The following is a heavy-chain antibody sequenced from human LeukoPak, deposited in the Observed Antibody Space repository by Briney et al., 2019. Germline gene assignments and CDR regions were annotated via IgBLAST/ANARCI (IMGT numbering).Heavy chain of an antibody. D-gene: IGHD5-12*01. V-gene: IGHV3-33*01. Sequence: GGSLRLSCAASGFTFSSYGMHWVRQAPGKGLEWVAVIWYDGSNKYYADSVKGRFTISRDNSKNTLYLQMNSLRAEDTAVYYCARAQWLRLGPGDYWGQGTLVTVSS. CDR2: IWYDGSNK. CDR1: GFTFSSYG. J-gene: IGHJ4*02. CDR3: ARAQWLRLGPGDY.